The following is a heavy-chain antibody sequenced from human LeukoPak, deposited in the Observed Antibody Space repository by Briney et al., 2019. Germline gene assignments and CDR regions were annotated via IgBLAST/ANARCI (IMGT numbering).Heavy chain of an antibody. J-gene: IGHJ4*02. CDR3: ARDGLIVVVPAAATGPHFY. CDR2: ISGSGGST. Sequence: PGGSLRLSCAASGFTFSSYAMSWVRQAPGKGLEWVSAISGSGGSTYYADSVKGRFTISRDNSKNTLYLQMNSLRAEDTAVYYCARDGLIVVVPAAATGPHFYWGQGTLVTVSS. CDR1: GFTFSSYA. D-gene: IGHD2-2*01. V-gene: IGHV3-23*01.